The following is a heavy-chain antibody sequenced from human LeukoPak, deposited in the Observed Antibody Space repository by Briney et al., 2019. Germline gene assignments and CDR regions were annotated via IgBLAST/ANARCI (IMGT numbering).Heavy chain of an antibody. CDR3: ARLGYSYGFGY. CDR1: GGSISSGSYY. Sequence: PSQTLSLTCTVSGGSISSGSYYWSWIRQPAGKGLEWIGRIYTSGSTNYNPSLKSRVTISVDTSKNQFSLKLSSVTAADTAVYYCARLGYSYGFGYWGQGTLVTVSS. CDR2: IYTSGST. J-gene: IGHJ4*02. D-gene: IGHD5-18*01. V-gene: IGHV4-61*02.